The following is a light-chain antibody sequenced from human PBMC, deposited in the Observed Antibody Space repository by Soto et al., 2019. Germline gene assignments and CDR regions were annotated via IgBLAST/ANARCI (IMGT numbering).Light chain of an antibody. Sequence: EIVLTQSPGTLSLSPGERATLSCRASQSVSSSYLAWYQQIPGQAPRLLIYGASSRATAIPDTFSGSGSGTDFTLTISRLEPEDFAVYFCQQYGSSPWTFGQGIKVDIK. V-gene: IGKV3-20*01. CDR2: GAS. CDR1: QSVSSSY. CDR3: QQYGSSPWT. J-gene: IGKJ1*01.